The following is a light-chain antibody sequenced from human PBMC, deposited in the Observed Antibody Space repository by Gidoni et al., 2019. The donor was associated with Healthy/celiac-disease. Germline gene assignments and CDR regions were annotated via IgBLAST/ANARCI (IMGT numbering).Light chain of an antibody. J-gene: IGKJ1*01. Sequence: DIQMTQSPSTLSASVGDRVTITCLASQSISSWLAWYQQKPGKAPKLLIYTTSNLQGGVPSRFSGSGSGTEFTLTISSLQPDDFATYYCQQYSLYPWTFGQGTKVEIK. CDR1: QSISSW. CDR3: QQYSLYPWT. V-gene: IGKV1-5*03. CDR2: TTS.